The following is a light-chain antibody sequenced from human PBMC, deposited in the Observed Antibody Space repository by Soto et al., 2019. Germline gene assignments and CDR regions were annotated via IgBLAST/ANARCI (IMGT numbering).Light chain of an antibody. CDR3: MSYTGSTTTHGV. Sequence: QSVLSQPPSASATPGQRVTISCSGSGVNIGANTVTWYQHRPGTAPKLLIYDDNERPSGVPDRFSGSKSGSSASLAISGLQSEDEADYYCMSYTGSTTTHGVLGGGTKLTVL. CDR2: DDN. CDR1: GVNIGANT. V-gene: IGLV1-44*01. J-gene: IGLJ2*01.